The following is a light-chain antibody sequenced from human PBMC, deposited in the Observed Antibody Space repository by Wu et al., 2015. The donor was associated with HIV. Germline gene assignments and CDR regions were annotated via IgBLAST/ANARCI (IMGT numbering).Light chain of an antibody. CDR1: QSVSGKV. CDR2: GAS. Sequence: ATLSCRASQSVSGKVGLVPADTWARLPGLLIYGASRRATGIPDRFSGSGSGTDFTLTISRLEPEDFAVYYCQQYGSSPGTFGQGTKLEIK. CDR3: QQYGSSPGT. V-gene: IGKV3-20*01. J-gene: IGKJ2*01.